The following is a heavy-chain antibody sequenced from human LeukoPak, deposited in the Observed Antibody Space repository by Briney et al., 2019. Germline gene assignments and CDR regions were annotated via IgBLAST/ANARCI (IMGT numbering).Heavy chain of an antibody. D-gene: IGHD5-18*01. J-gene: IGHJ6*02. Sequence: PSETLSLTCTVSGGSISSYYWSWIRQPPGKGLEWIGYIYYSGSTNYNPSLKSQVTISVDTSKNQFSLKLSSVTAADTAVYYCARDKNGYSYGFYYYYGMDVWGQGTTVTVSS. CDR1: GGSISSYY. V-gene: IGHV4-59*01. CDR2: IYYSGST. CDR3: ARDKNGYSYGFYYYYGMDV.